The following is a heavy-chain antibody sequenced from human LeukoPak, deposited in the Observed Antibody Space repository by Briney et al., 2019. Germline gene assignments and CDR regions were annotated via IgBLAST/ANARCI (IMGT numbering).Heavy chain of an antibody. J-gene: IGHJ3*02. V-gene: IGHV7-4-1*02. CDR3: ARGTGIAVAVGAFDI. CDR2: INTNTGDP. Sequence: ASVKVSCKASGYTFTSYAMNWVRQAPGQGLEWMGWINTNTGDPTYAQGFTGRFVFSLDTSVSTAYLQISSLKAEDTAVYYCARGTGIAVAVGAFDIWGQGTMVTVSS. CDR1: GYTFTSYA. D-gene: IGHD6-19*01.